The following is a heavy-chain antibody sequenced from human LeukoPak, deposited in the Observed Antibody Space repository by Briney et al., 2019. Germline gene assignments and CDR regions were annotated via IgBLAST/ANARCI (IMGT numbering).Heavy chain of an antibody. CDR3: AKAAQVAGRPNLGGHFDY. CDR2: ISGSGGST. V-gene: IGHV3-23*01. CDR1: EFTFSSYA. D-gene: IGHD6-6*01. J-gene: IGHJ4*02. Sequence: GGSLRLSCAASEFTFSSYAMSWVRQAPGKGLEWVSTISGSGGSTYYAESVKGRFTISRDNNKNTLYLQMNSLRAEDTAVYYCAKAAQVAGRPNLGGHFDYWGQGTLVTVSS.